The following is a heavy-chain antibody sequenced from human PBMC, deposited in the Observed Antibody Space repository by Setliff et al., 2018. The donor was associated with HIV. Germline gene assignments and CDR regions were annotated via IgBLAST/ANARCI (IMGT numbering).Heavy chain of an antibody. CDR2: ISGSGDST. CDR3: AGESSIAVAEYFQH. Sequence: PGGSLRLSCAVSGFTFSTYGMHWVRQAPGKGLEWVSVISGSGDSTFYADSLKGRFTISRDNSKNTLYLQMNSLRAEDTAVYYCAGESSIAVAEYFQHWGQGTLVTVSS. D-gene: IGHD6-19*01. CDR1: GFTFSTYG. V-gene: IGHV3-23*01. J-gene: IGHJ1*01.